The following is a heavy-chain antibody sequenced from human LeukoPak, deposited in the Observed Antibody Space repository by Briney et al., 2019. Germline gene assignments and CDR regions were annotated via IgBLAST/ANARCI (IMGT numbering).Heavy chain of an antibody. V-gene: IGHV3-21*01. Sequence: GGSLRLSCAASGFTFSSYSMNWVRQAPGKGLEWVSSISSSSSYVYYADSVKGRFTISRDNAKNSLYLQMNSLRAEDTAVYYCARDLRIVVVPAATGYYGMDLWGQGTTVTVSS. J-gene: IGHJ6*02. CDR2: ISSSSSYV. CDR1: GFTFSSYS. CDR3: ARDLRIVVVPAATGYYGMDL. D-gene: IGHD2-2*01.